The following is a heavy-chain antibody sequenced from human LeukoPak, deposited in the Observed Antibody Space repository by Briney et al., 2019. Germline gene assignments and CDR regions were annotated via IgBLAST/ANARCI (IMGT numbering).Heavy chain of an antibody. CDR1: GGSFSGYY. CDR2: INHSGST. D-gene: IGHD3-3*01. J-gene: IGHJ4*02. Sequence: PSETLSLTCAVYGGSFSGYYWSWIRQPPGKGLEWIGEINHSGSTNYNPSLKSRVTISVDTSKNQFSLKPSSVTAADTAVYYCARGRITIFGVVGWNYFDYWGQGTLVTVSS. CDR3: ARGRITIFGVVGWNYFDY. V-gene: IGHV4-34*01.